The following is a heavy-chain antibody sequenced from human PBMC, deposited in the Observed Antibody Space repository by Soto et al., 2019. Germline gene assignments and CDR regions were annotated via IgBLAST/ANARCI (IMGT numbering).Heavy chain of an antibody. CDR2: ISYDGTNT. CDR3: AKDLQSYGDYDYYCYGMDV. CDR1: GFTFSTYG. Sequence: QVQLVESGGGEVQPGRSLTISCAASGFTFSTYGMHWVRQTPGKGLEWVAVISYDGTNTFYSDSVKGRFTISRDNFKNTLTLQMNSLRADDKAVYSCAKDLQSYGDYDYYCYGMDVWGLVTRVTVSS. V-gene: IGHV3-30*18. D-gene: IGHD4-17*01. J-gene: IGHJ6*02.